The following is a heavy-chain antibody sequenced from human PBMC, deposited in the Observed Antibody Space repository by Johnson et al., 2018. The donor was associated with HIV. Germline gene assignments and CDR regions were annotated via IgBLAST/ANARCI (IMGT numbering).Heavy chain of an antibody. D-gene: IGHD1-1*01. V-gene: IGHV3-20*04. CDR2: ISWNSGSI. CDR3: AKDEEGELERRGVDAFDV. Sequence: EVQLVESGGGVERPGGSLRLSCAGSGFTFDDHGMSWVRQVPGKGLEWVSGISWNSGSIGYADSVKGRFTISRDNAKNTLYLQMNSLRAEDTAVYYCAKDEEGELERRGVDAFDVWSQGTMVSVSS. J-gene: IGHJ3*01. CDR1: GFTFDDHG.